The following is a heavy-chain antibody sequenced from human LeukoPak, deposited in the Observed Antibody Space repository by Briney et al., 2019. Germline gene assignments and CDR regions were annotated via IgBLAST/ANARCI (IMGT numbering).Heavy chain of an antibody. CDR2: INHSGST. V-gene: IGHV4-34*01. CDR3: ARDRYGSSGLYFDY. J-gene: IGHJ4*02. CDR1: GGSFSGYY. D-gene: IGHD3-22*01. Sequence: SETLSLTCAVYGGSFSGYYWSWIRQPPGKGLEWIGEINHSGSTNYNPSLKSRVTISVDTSKNQFSLKLSSVTAADTAVYYCARDRYGSSGLYFDYWGQGTLVTVSS.